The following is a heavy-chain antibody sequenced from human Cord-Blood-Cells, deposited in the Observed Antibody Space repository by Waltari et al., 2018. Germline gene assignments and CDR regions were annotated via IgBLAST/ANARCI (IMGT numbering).Heavy chain of an antibody. CDR2: SRRKVNSYAT. CDR3: TRHATVNDAFDI. J-gene: IGHJ3*02. D-gene: IGHD4-17*01. CDR1: GFNVRCHG. V-gene: IGHV3-73*02. Sequence: EVQLVESGGGLVQPGWSLKRSRAAQGFNVRCHGCHSVRQASGKGLEWVCRSRRKVNSYATAYTASVKGRFTISRDDPKNTAYLQMNSLKTEDTAVYYCTRHATVNDAFDIWGQGTMVTVSS.